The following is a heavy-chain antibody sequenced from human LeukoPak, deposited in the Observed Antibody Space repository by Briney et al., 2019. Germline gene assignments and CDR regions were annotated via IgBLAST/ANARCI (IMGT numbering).Heavy chain of an antibody. J-gene: IGHJ4*02. V-gene: IGHV4-34*01. CDR3: AISHKWLLLDY. CDR1: GASFSGYY. Sequence: SETLSLTCAFYGASFSGYYWRWIRQPPGKGLEWIGEINHSGITTYNPSLKSRVTLSVDTSKKQFSLKLNSVTAADTAVFYCAISHKWLLLDYWGQGTLVTVSS. CDR2: INHSGIT. D-gene: IGHD2-15*01.